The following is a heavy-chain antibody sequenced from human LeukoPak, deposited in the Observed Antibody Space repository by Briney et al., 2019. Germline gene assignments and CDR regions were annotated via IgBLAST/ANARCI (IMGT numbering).Heavy chain of an antibody. CDR3: ARQLEHHDY. CDR1: GYTFTGYY. Sequence: GASVNVSCKASGYTFTGYYMHWVRQAPGQGLEWMGWINPNRGGTNYAQKFQGRVTMTRDTSISTAYMELSRLRSDDTAVYYCARQLEHHDYWGQGTLVSVSS. D-gene: IGHD1/OR15-1a*01. V-gene: IGHV1-2*02. J-gene: IGHJ4*02. CDR2: INPNRGGT.